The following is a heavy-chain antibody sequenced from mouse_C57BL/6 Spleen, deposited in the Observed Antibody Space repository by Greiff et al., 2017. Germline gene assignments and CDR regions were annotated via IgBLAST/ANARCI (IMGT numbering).Heavy chain of an antibody. J-gene: IGHJ2*01. V-gene: IGHV1-7*01. CDR1: GYTFTSYW. D-gene: IGHD4-1*01. CDR2: INPSSGYT. Sequence: VQLQQSGAELAKPGASVKLSCKASGYTFTSYWMPWVKQRPGQGLEWIGYINPSSGYTKYNQKLKDKATLNADKSSSTAYMQLSSLTYADSAVYYCAREGKTGTLDDWGQGTTLTVSS. CDR3: AREGKTGTLDD.